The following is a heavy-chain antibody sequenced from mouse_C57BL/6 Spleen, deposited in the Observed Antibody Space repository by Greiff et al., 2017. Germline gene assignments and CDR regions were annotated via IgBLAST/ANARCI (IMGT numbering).Heavy chain of an antibody. J-gene: IGHJ2*01. CDR3: ARHEEELDY. V-gene: IGHV5-6*01. CDR1: GFTFSSYG. CDR2: ISSGGSYT. Sequence: EVHLVESGGDLVKPGGSLKLSCAASGFTFSSYGMSWVRQTPDKRLEWVATISSGGSYTYYPDSVKGRFTISRDNAKNTLYLQMSSLKSEDTAMYYCARHEEELDYWGQGTTLTVSS.